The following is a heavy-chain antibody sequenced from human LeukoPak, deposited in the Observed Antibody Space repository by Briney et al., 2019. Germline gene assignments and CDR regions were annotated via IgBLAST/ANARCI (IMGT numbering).Heavy chain of an antibody. CDR3: ARAPLEMATIFFDY. CDR1: GYTFTCYY. V-gene: IGHV1-2*06. J-gene: IGHJ4*02. CDR2: INPNSGGT. Sequence: ASVKVSCKASGYTFTCYYMHWVRQAPGQGLEWMGRINPNSGGTNYAQKFQGRVTITADESTSTAYMELSSLRSEDTAVYYCARAPLEMATIFFDYWGQGTLVTVSS. D-gene: IGHD5-24*01.